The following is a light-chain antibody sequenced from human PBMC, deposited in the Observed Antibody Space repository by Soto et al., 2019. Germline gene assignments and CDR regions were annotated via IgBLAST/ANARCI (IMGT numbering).Light chain of an antibody. J-gene: IGKJ3*01. CDR3: PQYGSSPEFT. CDR1: QSVSSSY. Sequence: EIVLTQSPGTVSLSPGERATLSCRASQSVSSSYLAWYQQKPAQAPRLLIYGGSSRATGIPDRFSGSGSVTDFTPPISRLEPEDFAVYYYPQYGSSPEFTFGPGTKVDIK. V-gene: IGKV3-20*01. CDR2: GGS.